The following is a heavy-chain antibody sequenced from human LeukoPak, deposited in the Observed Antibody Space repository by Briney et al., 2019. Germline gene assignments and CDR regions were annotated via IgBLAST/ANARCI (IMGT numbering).Heavy chain of an antibody. CDR3: ARANLEWLPIEALWYYYMDV. Sequence: GGSLRLSCAASGFTFSDYYMSWIRQAPGKGLEWVSYISSSGSTIYYADSVKGRFTISRDNAKNSLYLQMNSLGAEDTAVYYCARANLEWLPIEALWYYYMDVWGKGTTVTVSS. J-gene: IGHJ6*03. D-gene: IGHD3-3*01. V-gene: IGHV3-11*04. CDR1: GFTFSDYY. CDR2: ISSSGSTI.